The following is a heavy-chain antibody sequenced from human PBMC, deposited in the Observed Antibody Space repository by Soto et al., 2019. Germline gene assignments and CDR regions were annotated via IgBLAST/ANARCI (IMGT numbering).Heavy chain of an antibody. Sequence: QVQLVESGGGVVQPGRSLRLSCAASGFTFSTYAMHWVRQAPGKGLEWVAVISYDGSTKYYADSVKGRFTCSRDNSKNTLYLQMNSLRAEDTAVYFCARDHPYSSTWKGDHYYGMDVWGQGTMVTVSS. D-gene: IGHD6-13*01. CDR3: ARDHPYSSTWKGDHYYGMDV. CDR1: GFTFSTYA. V-gene: IGHV3-30-3*01. J-gene: IGHJ6*02. CDR2: ISYDGSTK.